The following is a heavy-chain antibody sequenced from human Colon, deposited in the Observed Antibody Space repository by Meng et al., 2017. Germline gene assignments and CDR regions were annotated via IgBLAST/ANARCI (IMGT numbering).Heavy chain of an antibody. CDR2: IYYTGNT. Sequence: QVQLRESGPGLVRPSETPSLTCTVSGASVSSDSHYWSWIRQSPGKGLEWIGYIYYTGNTNYNPSLASRVSMSLDTSKNHFSLHLTSVTAADTAIYYCARVNGDFDEAWFDPWGQGTLVTVSS. V-gene: IGHV4-61*03. CDR1: GASVSSDSHY. J-gene: IGHJ5*02. D-gene: IGHD4-17*01. CDR3: ARVNGDFDEAWFDP.